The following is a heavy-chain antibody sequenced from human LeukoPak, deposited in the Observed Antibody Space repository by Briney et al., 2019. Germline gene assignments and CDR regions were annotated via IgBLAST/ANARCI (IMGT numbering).Heavy chain of an antibody. V-gene: IGHV3-21*01. D-gene: IGHD2-2*01. Sequence: GGSLRLSCAASGFTFSSYSMNWVRQAPGKGLEWVSSIGSSSSYIYYADSVKGRFTISRDNAKNSLYLQMNSLRAEDTAVYYCARAVGWSAILSPDYYGMDVWGQGTTVTVSS. CDR2: IGSSSSYI. CDR1: GFTFSSYS. CDR3: ARAVGWSAILSPDYYGMDV. J-gene: IGHJ6*02.